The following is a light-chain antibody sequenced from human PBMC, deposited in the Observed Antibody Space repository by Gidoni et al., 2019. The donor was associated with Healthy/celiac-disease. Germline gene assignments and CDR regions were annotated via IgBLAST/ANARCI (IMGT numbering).Light chain of an antibody. CDR2: AAS. Sequence: DIQMTPSPSSLSASVGDRVTITCRASQSISSYLNWYQQKPGKAPKLLIYAASSLQSGVPSRFSGNGSGTDFTLTISSLQPEDFATYYCQQIYSTLWTFGQGTKVEIK. V-gene: IGKV1-39*01. J-gene: IGKJ1*01. CDR1: QSISSY. CDR3: QQIYSTLWT.